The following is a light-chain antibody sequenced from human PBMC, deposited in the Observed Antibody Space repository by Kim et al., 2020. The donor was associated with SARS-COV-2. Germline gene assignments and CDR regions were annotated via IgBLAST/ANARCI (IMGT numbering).Light chain of an antibody. Sequence: EIVLTQSPATLSLSPGERATLSCRASQSLSSYLAWYQQKPGQAPRLLIYDASTRATGIPARFSGSGSGTDFTLTISSLEPEDFAVYYCQQRTNWITFGQGTRLEIK. CDR2: DAS. J-gene: IGKJ5*01. CDR3: QQRTNWIT. V-gene: IGKV3-11*01. CDR1: QSLSSY.